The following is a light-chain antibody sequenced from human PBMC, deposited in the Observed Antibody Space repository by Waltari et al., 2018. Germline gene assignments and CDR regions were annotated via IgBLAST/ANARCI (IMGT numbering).Light chain of an antibody. J-gene: IGKJ2*03. CDR3: QQYDNVPYS. V-gene: IGKV1-33*01. CDR2: YAS. Sequence: DIQMTQSPSSLSASVGDRVTITCRASQGINNYLSWYQQKPGKAPKRLIYYASTLESGVPSRFSGSVSGTDYTLTISSLQPEDIATYYCQQYDNVPYSFGQGTKVEIK. CDR1: QGINNY.